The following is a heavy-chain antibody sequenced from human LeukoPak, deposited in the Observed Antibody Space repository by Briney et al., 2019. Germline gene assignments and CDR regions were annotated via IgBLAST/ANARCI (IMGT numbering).Heavy chain of an antibody. J-gene: IGHJ5*02. Sequence: SETLSLTCTVSGCSISSYYWSWIRQPPGKGLEWIGYIYYSGSTTYNPSLKSRVTISVNTSNNQISLQLNSVTAADTAGIYFGKNYGDYSNRFVPWRQGTLVSVPT. V-gene: IGHV4-59*01. CDR1: GCSISSYY. D-gene: IGHD4-17*01. CDR3: GKNYGDYSNRFVP. CDR2: IYYSGST.